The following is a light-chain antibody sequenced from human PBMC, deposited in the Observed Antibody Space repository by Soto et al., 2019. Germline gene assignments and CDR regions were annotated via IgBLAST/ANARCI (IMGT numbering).Light chain of an antibody. CDR1: SSNIGGNS. CDR3: STWYDSLRGLV. V-gene: IGLV1-44*01. J-gene: IGLJ2*01. Sequence: QSVLTQPPSASGAPGQGISISCSGSSSNIGGNSVSWYRQVPGTAPKLLIFSNHQRPSGVPDRFSGSKSGTSASLAISGRQYEDEDDYYCSTWYDSLRGLVFGGGTQLTVL. CDR2: SNH.